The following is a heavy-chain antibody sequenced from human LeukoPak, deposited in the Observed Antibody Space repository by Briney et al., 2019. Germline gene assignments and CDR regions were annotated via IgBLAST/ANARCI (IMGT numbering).Heavy chain of an antibody. V-gene: IGHV4-31*03. Sequence: PSETLSLTCTVSGGSISSGSYTWSWIRHRPGKGLEWIGYIYASGTTYYSPSLKSRLTTSVDTSKHQFSVRLSSVTAADTAVYCCARGVDNNLWSGYRIYFDYWGQGTLATVSS. CDR2: IYASGTT. CDR3: ARGVDNNLWSGYRIYFDY. D-gene: IGHD3-3*01. CDR1: GGSISSGSYT. J-gene: IGHJ4*02.